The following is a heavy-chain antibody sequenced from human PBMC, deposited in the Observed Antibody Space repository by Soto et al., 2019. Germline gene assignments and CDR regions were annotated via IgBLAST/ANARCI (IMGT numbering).Heavy chain of an antibody. CDR2: IYYSGST. D-gene: IGHD3-3*01. V-gene: IGHV4-31*03. CDR3: ARAEYDFWSGYSTGTYSFFDY. Sequence: PSETLSLTCTVSGGSISSGGYYWSWIRQHPGKGLEWIGYIYYSGSTYYNPSLKSRVTISVDTSKNQFSLKLSSVTAADTAVYYCARAEYDFWSGYSTGTYSFFDYWGQGTLVTV. CDR1: GGSISSGGYY. J-gene: IGHJ4*02.